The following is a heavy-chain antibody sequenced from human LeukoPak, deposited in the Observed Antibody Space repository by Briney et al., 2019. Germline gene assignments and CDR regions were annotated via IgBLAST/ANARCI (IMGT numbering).Heavy chain of an antibody. D-gene: IGHD3-10*02. CDR3: AELGITMIGGV. V-gene: IGHV3-48*03. J-gene: IGHJ6*04. Sequence: PGGSLRLSCAASGFTFSSYEMNWVRQAPGKGLEWGSYISSRCSTIYYADSVKGRFTISRDNAKNSLYLQMNSLRAEDTAGYYCAELGITMIGGVWGKGTTVTISS. CDR2: ISSRCSTI. CDR1: GFTFSSYE.